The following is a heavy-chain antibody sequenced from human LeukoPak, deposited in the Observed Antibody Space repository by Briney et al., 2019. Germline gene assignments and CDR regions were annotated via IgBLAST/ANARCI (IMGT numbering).Heavy chain of an antibody. CDR2: IYPGDSDT. Sequence: GESLKISCKGSGYSFTSYWIGWVRQMPGKGLEWMGIIYPGDSDTRYSPSFQGQVTISADKSISTAYLQWSSLRASDTAMYYCARRDGVVAAVYYFDYWGQGTLVTVSS. CDR1: GYSFTSYW. D-gene: IGHD2-15*01. CDR3: ARRDGVVAAVYYFDY. J-gene: IGHJ4*02. V-gene: IGHV5-51*01.